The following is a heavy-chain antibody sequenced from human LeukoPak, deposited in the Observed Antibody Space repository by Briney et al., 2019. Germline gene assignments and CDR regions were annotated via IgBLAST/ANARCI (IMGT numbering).Heavy chain of an antibody. CDR1: GFTFSSYG. D-gene: IGHD5-18*01. CDR3: ARDLGYSYGPSGGYSYNGMDV. J-gene: IGHJ6*02. Sequence: PGGSLRLSCAASGFTFSSYGMHWVRQAPGKGLEWVAVIWYDGSNKYYADSVKGRFTISRDNSKNTLYLQMHSLRAEDTAVYYCARDLGYSYGPSGGYSYNGMDVWGQGTTVTVSS. V-gene: IGHV3-33*01. CDR2: IWYDGSNK.